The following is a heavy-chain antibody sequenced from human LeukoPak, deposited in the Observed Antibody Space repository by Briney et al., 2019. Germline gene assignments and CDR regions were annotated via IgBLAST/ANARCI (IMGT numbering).Heavy chain of an antibody. D-gene: IGHD6-6*01. Sequence: SETLSLTCTVSGVPVRRGNYYWTWIRQPAGSGLEWIGRIYTSGTTDSNPSHRTRVTISVDASRNQFSLNLSSVTAADTAVYYCARWSGSVTARNYYYYMDVWGEGTTVTVSS. V-gene: IGHV4-61*02. CDR3: ARWSGSVTARNYYYYMDV. CDR2: IYTSGTT. CDR1: GVPVRRGNYY. J-gene: IGHJ6*03.